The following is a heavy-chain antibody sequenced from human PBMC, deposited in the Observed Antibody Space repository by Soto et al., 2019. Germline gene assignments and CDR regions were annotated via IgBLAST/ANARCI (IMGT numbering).Heavy chain of an antibody. D-gene: IGHD3-3*01. V-gene: IGHV4-34*01. J-gene: IGHJ6*02. CDR3: ARGPYDFWSGYPYGMDV. CDR2: INHSGST. Sequence: PSETLSLTCAVYGGSFSGYYWSWIRQPPGKGLEWIGEINHSGSTNYNPSLKSRVTISVDTSKNQFSLKLSSVTAADTAVYYCARGPYDFWSGYPYGMDVWGQGTTVTVYS. CDR1: GGSFSGYY.